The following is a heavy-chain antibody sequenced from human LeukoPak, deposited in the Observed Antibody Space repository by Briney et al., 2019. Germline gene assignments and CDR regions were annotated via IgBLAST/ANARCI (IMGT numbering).Heavy chain of an antibody. V-gene: IGHV4-4*07. CDR1: GGSISSYY. CDR3: ARDIVVVPAAKNYYYYYMDV. Sequence: SETLSLTCTVSGGSISSYYWSWIRQPAGKGLEWIGRIYTSGSTNYNPSLKSRVTMSVDTSKNQFSLKLSSVTAADTAVYYCARDIVVVPAAKNYYYYYMDVWGKGTTATVSS. CDR2: IYTSGST. J-gene: IGHJ6*03. D-gene: IGHD2-2*01.